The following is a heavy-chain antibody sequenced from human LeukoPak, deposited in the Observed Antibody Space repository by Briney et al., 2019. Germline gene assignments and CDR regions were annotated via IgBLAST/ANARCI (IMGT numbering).Heavy chain of an antibody. D-gene: IGHD3-10*01. CDR2: INPSGGST. Sequence: ASVKVSCKASGYTFTSYYMHWVRQAPGQGLEWMGIINPSGGSTSYAQKFQGRVTMTRDTSTSTVYMELSSLRSEDTAVYYCARVRGNYYGSGGYSLDYWGQGTLVTVSS. J-gene: IGHJ4*02. CDR1: GYTFTSYY. V-gene: IGHV1-46*01. CDR3: ARVRGNYYGSGGYSLDY.